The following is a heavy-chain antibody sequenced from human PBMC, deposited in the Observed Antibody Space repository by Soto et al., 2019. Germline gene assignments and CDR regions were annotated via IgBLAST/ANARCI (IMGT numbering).Heavy chain of an antibody. Sequence: EVQLLESGGGLVQPGGSLRLSCAASGFTFSSYAMSWVRQAPGKGLEWVSAISGSGGSTYYADSVKGRFTISRDNSKNTLYLQMTSLRAEDTAVYYCAKVGVVVVPAARDDAFDIWGQGTMVTVSS. D-gene: IGHD2-2*01. CDR1: GFTFSSYA. CDR3: AKVGVVVVPAARDDAFDI. CDR2: ISGSGGST. V-gene: IGHV3-23*01. J-gene: IGHJ3*02.